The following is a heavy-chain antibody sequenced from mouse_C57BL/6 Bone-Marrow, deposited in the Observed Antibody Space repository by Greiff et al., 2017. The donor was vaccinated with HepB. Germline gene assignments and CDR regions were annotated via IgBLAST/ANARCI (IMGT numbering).Heavy chain of an antibody. CDR1: GFTFSSYA. Sequence: EVQLVESGGGLVKPGGSLKLSCAASGFTFSSYAMSWVRQTPEKRLEWVATISDGGSYTYYPDNVKGRFTISRDNAKNNLYLQMSHLKSEDTAMYYCARDWLRDYWGQGTTLTVSS. CDR3: ARDWLRDY. V-gene: IGHV5-4*01. J-gene: IGHJ2*01. CDR2: ISDGGSYT. D-gene: IGHD2-2*01.